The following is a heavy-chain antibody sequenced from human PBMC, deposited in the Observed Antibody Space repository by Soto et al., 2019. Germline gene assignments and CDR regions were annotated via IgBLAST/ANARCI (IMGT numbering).Heavy chain of an antibody. CDR3: ARNGYYYYGSGYYPLDY. J-gene: IGHJ4*02. V-gene: IGHV3-48*03. CDR2: ISSSGSNI. D-gene: IGHD3-22*01. Sequence: EVQLVESGGGLVQPGGSLRLSCAASGFTFSSYEMNWVRQAPGKGLEWVSYISSSGSNIYYADSVKGRFTISRDNAQNSLYLQMNSLRAEDTAVYYCARNGYYYYGSGYYPLDYWGQGTLVTVSS. CDR1: GFTFSSYE.